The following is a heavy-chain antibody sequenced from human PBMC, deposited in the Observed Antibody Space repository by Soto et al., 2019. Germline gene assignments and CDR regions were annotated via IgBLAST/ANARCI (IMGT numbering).Heavy chain of an antibody. D-gene: IGHD6-6*01. CDR1: GFTFDDYA. V-gene: IGHV3-9*01. CDR3: AKGDSSSFGDY. CDR2: ISWNSGSI. Sequence: VQLVESGGGLVQPGRSLRLSGAASGFTFDDYAKHWVRRAPGKGLEWVSGISWNSGSIGYADSVKGRFTISRDNAKNSLYLQMNSLRAEATALYYCAKGDSSSFGDYWGQGTLVTVSS. J-gene: IGHJ4*02.